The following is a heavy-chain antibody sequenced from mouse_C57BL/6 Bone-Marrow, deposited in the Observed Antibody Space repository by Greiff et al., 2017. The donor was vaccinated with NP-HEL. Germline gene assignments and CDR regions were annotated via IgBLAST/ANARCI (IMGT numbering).Heavy chain of an antibody. V-gene: IGHV5-6*01. D-gene: IGHD1-1*01. J-gene: IGHJ1*03. CDR2: ISSGGSYT. CDR1: GFTFSSYG. CDR3: ARHLYDYGSRNWYFDV. Sequence: EVQLVESGGDLVKPGGSLKLSCAASGFTFSSYGMSWVRQTPDKRLEWVATISSGGSYTYYPDSVKGRFTISRDNAKNTLYLQMSSLKSEDTAMYYCARHLYDYGSRNWYFDVWGTGTTVTVSS.